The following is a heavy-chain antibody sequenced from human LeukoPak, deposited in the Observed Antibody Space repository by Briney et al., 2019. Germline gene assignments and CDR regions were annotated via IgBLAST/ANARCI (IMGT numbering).Heavy chain of an antibody. D-gene: IGHD6-13*01. Sequence: ASVKVSCKASGYTFTSYYMHWVRQAPGQGLEWMGIINPSGGSTSYAQKFQGRVTTTRDTSTSTVYMELSSLRSEDTAVYYCARYSGIAAAFDYWGQGTLVTVSS. CDR3: ARYSGIAAAFDY. CDR2: INPSGGST. CDR1: GYTFTSYY. V-gene: IGHV1-46*01. J-gene: IGHJ4*02.